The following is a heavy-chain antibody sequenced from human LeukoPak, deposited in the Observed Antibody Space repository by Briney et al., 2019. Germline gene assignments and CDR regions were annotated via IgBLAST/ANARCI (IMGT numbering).Heavy chain of an antibody. CDR3: ASAYYSDTRGFDY. CDR2: INSDGSST. J-gene: IGHJ4*02. D-gene: IGHD3-22*01. V-gene: IGHV3-74*01. Sequence: GGSLRLSCAASGFTFSSYWMHWVRQAPGKGLVWVSRINSDGSSTSYADSVKGRFIISRDNAKHTLYLQMNSMRAEDTAVYYCASAYYSDTRGFDYWGQGTLVTVSS. CDR1: GFTFSSYW.